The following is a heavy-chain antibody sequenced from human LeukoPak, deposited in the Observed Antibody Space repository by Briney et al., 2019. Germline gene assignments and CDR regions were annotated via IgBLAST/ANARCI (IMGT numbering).Heavy chain of an antibody. D-gene: IGHD6-13*01. Sequence: GGSLRLSCAASGFTFSSYWMSWVRQAPGKGLEGVANIKQDGSEKYYVDSVKGRFTISRDNAKNSLYLQMNSLRAEDTALYYCAKDLASAAAGPSDYWGQGTLVTVS. CDR3: AKDLASAAAGPSDY. CDR2: IKQDGSEK. V-gene: IGHV3-7*03. J-gene: IGHJ4*02. CDR1: GFTFSSYW.